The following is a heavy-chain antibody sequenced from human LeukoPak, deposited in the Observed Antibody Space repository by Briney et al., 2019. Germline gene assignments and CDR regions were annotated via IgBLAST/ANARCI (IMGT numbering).Heavy chain of an antibody. J-gene: IGHJ5*02. CDR1: GGSISSSSYY. Sequence: SETLSLTCAVSGGSISSSSYYWGWIRQPPGKGLEWIGSIYYSGSTYYNPSLKSRVTISVDTSKNQFSLKLSSVTAADTAVYYCARQKGIAAAGNWFDPWGQGTLVTVSS. CDR2: IYYSGST. D-gene: IGHD6-13*01. CDR3: ARQKGIAAAGNWFDP. V-gene: IGHV4-39*01.